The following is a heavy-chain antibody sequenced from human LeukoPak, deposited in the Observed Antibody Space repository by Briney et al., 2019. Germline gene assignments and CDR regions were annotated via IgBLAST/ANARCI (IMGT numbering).Heavy chain of an antibody. CDR3: ARGGYGSGSYYNVRDFDY. V-gene: IGHV3-23*01. J-gene: IGHJ4*02. CDR1: GFTFSSYA. D-gene: IGHD3-10*01. CDR2: ISGSGGST. Sequence: GGSLRLSCAASGFTFSSYAMSWVRQAPGKGLEWVSAISGSGGSTYYADSVKGRFTISRDNSKNTLYLQMNSLRAEDTAVYYCARGGYGSGSYYNVRDFDYWGQGTLVTVSS.